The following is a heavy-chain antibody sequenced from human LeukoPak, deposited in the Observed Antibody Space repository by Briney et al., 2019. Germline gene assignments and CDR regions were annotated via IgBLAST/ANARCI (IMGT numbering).Heavy chain of an antibody. CDR3: ARRGVAGYYYFYHRDL. D-gene: IGHD6-19*01. J-gene: IGHJ6*03. CDR1: GFTFSSYE. V-gene: IGHV3-48*03. Sequence: GGSLRLSCAASGFTFSSYEMNWVRQAPGKGLEWVSYISSSGGTIYYADSVKGRFTISRDNAKSSLYLQMNSLRAEDTAVYYCARRGVAGYYYFYHRDLGGKGTRLSLS. CDR2: ISSSGGTI.